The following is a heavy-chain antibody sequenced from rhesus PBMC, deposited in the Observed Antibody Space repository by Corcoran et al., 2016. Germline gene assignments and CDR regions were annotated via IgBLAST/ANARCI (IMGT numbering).Heavy chain of an antibody. V-gene: IGHV4S7*01. J-gene: IGHJ4*01. Sequence: QVQLQESGPGLVKPSATLSLTCAVSGGSISSDYWSLIRQPPGKGVEWLGYLYGKSGSTYYKPCHKRRVNISKDTVKNEFVVQLRSVTAADTAVYYCAREVTDGSLFDYWGQGVLVTVSS. CDR3: AREVTDGSLFDY. CDR2: LYGKSGST. CDR1: GGSISSDY. D-gene: IGHD4-4*01.